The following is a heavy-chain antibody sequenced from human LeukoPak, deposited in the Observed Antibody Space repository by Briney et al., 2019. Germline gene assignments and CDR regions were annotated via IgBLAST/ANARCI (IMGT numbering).Heavy chain of an antibody. D-gene: IGHD2-2*01. CDR3: ARVIGVCSSTSCPFDY. J-gene: IGHJ4*02. CDR1: GGTSSSYA. V-gene: IGHV1-69*05. Sequence: GASVKVSCKASGGTSSSYAISWVRQAPGQGLEWMGGIIPIFGTANYAQKFQGRVTITTDESTSTAYMELSSLRSEDTAVYYCARVIGVCSSTSCPFDYWGQGTLVTVSS. CDR2: IIPIFGTA.